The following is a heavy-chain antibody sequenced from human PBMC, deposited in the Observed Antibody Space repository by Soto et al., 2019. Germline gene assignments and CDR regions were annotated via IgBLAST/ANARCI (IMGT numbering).Heavy chain of an antibody. CDR2: IKSKTGGGTT. Sequence: GGSLRLSCAASRFTFSDAWMSWVRQAPGKGLEWVGRIKSKTGGGTTDYAAPVKGRFTISRDDSKNTLYLQMNSLKTEDTAVYYCTTSRAVTTDLYGMDVWGQGTTVTVS. CDR1: RFTFSDAW. CDR3: TTSRAVTTDLYGMDV. J-gene: IGHJ6*02. V-gene: IGHV3-15*01.